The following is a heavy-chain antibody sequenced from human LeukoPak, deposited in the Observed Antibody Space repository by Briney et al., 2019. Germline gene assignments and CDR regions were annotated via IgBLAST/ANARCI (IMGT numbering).Heavy chain of an antibody. CDR3: ARDIYGYFDL. J-gene: IGHJ2*01. CDR1: GFTVSGSY. CDR2: IYSGDDT. Sequence: GGSLRLSCAASGFTVSGSYMSWVRQAPGKGLEWVSMIYSGDDTYYADSVKGRITISRDNAKNTLYLQMNSLRAEDTAVYYCARDIYGYFDLWGRGTLVTVSS. V-gene: IGHV3-53*01. D-gene: IGHD3-16*01.